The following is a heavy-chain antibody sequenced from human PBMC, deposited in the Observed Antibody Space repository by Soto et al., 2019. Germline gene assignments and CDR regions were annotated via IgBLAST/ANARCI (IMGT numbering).Heavy chain of an antibody. D-gene: IGHD2-15*01. CDR2: MNPNSGNT. CDR3: AKDRGPCSGNKCSSLYYYYGMDV. CDR1: GYTFTSYD. V-gene: IGHV1-8*01. Sequence: QVQLVQSGAEVKKPGASVKVSCKASGYTFTSYDINWVRQATGQGLEWMGWMNPNSGNTGYPQKFQGRVTMTRNTSISTAYMELSSLRFEDTAVYYCAKDRGPCSGNKCSSLYYYYGMDVWGQGTTVTVSS. J-gene: IGHJ6*02.